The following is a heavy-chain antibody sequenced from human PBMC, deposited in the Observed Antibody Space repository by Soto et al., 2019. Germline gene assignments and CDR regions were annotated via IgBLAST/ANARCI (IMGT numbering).Heavy chain of an antibody. CDR1: GGSISSYY. CDR3: ASGPDYYYGMDV. J-gene: IGHJ6*02. V-gene: IGHV4-59*01. CDR2: IYYSGST. Sequence: SETLSLTCTVSGGSISSYYWSWIRQPPGKGLEWIGYIYYSGSTNYNPSLKSRVTISVDTSKNQFSLKLSSVTAADTAVDYWASGPDYYYGMDVLGQGTTVTVSS.